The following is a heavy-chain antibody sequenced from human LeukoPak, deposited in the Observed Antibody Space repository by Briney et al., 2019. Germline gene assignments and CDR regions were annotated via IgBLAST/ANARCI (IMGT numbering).Heavy chain of an antibody. CDR3: ARQGYGANTSPLGY. V-gene: IGHV5-51*01. CDR1: GYRFTSYW. D-gene: IGHD4-23*01. J-gene: IGHJ4*02. Sequence: GESLKISCKGSGYRFTSYWIGWVRQMPGKGLEWMGIINPGDSDIRYSPSFQGQVTISLDKFITTAYLQWSSLKASDTAVYYCARQGYGANTSPLGYWGQGTLVTVSS. CDR2: INPGDSDI.